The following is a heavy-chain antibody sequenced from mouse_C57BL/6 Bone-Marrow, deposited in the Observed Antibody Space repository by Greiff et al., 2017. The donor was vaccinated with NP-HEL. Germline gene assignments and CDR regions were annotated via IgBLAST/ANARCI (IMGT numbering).Heavy chain of an antibody. CDR3: TGEDGSYFDY. D-gene: IGHD2-3*01. J-gene: IGHJ2*01. V-gene: IGHV6-3*01. CDR1: GFTFSNYW. CDR2: IRLKSDNYAT. Sequence: EVNVVESGGGLVQPGGSMKLSCVASGFTFSNYWMNWVRQSPEKGLEWVAQIRLKSDNYATHYAESVKGRFTISRDDSKSSVYLQMNNLRAEDTGIYYCTGEDGSYFDYWGQGTTLTVSS.